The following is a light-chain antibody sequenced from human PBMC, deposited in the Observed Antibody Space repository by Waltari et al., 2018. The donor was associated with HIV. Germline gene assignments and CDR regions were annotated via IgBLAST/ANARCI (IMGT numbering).Light chain of an antibody. CDR1: NSDVGRYNH. CDR2: EVS. Sequence: QSALPQPASVSGSPGQSITISSTGTNSDVGRYNHVSWYQQPPGKAPKLMIYEVSNRPSGISNRFSGYKSGNTASLTISGLQAEDEADYYCSSYTGASTPWVFGGGTKLTVL. CDR3: SSYTGASTPWV. V-gene: IGLV2-14*01. J-gene: IGLJ3*02.